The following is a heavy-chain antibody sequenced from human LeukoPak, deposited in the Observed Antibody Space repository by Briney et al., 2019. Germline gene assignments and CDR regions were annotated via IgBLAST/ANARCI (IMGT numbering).Heavy chain of an antibody. Sequence: SETLSLTCSVSGGSISSSSYFWGWIRQPPGKGLEGIASVHYSGSTYYNASVKSRATISIDTSQNQFSLKLTSVTAADTAVYFCARQLYVSGSYYAPMDVWGKGTTVMISS. CDR3: ARQLYVSGSYYAPMDV. J-gene: IGHJ6*03. D-gene: IGHD3-10*01. CDR2: VHYSGST. V-gene: IGHV4-39*01. CDR1: GGSISSSSYF.